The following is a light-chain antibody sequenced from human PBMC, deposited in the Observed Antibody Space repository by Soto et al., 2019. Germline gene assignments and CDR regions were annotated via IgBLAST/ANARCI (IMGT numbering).Light chain of an antibody. Sequence: DILMTQSPSTLSASVGDRVTITCRASQSISTWLAWYQQKPGTAPKLLIYKASTLEGGVPPRFSGSRSGTEFTLTVSSRQADDVATYYCQQYNDSFPYTFGQGTKLEIK. CDR3: QQYNDSFPYT. J-gene: IGKJ2*01. V-gene: IGKV1-5*03. CDR1: QSISTW. CDR2: KAS.